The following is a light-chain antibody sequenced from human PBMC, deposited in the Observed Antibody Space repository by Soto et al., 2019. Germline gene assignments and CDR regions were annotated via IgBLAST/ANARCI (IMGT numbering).Light chain of an antibody. V-gene: IGLV2-14*01. CDR1: SSDVGGYNY. CDR2: EVS. J-gene: IGLJ1*01. Sequence: QSALTQPASVSGSPGQSITISCTGTSSDVGGYNYVSWYQQHPGKAPKLMIYEVSNRPSGVSNRFSGSKSGNTASLTISGLQPEDEADYYCSSSTSSSTPHVFGTATKRTVL. CDR3: SSSTSSSTPHV.